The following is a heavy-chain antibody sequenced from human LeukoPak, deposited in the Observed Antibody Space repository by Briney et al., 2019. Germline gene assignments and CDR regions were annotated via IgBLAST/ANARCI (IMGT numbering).Heavy chain of an antibody. D-gene: IGHD1-26*01. V-gene: IGHV1-2*02. CDR2: INPNSGGT. Sequence: ASVKVSCKASGYTFTGYYVHWVRQAPGQGLEWMGWINPNSGGTSYAQKFQGRVTMTRDTSISTAYMELSRLRSDDTAVYYCARALSIVGATNYWGQGTLVTVSS. CDR3: ARALSIVGATNY. J-gene: IGHJ4*02. CDR1: GYTFTGYY.